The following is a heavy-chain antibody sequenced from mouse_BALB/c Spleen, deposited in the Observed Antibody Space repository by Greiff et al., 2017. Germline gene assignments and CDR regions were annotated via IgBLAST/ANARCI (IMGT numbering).Heavy chain of an antibody. V-gene: IGHV5-17*02. J-gene: IGHJ4*01. D-gene: IGHD1-1*01. CDR2: ISSGSSTI. Sequence: EVKLVESGGGLVQPGGSRKLSCAASGFTFSSFGMHWVRQAPEKGLEWVAYISSGSSTIYYADTVKGRFTISRDNPKNTLFLQMTSLRSEDTAMYYCARGNLAVPRAMDDWGQGTSVTVSS. CDR1: GFTFSSFG. CDR3: ARGNLAVPRAMDD.